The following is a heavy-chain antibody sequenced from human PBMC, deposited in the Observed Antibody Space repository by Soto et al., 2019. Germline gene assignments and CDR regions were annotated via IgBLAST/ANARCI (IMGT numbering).Heavy chain of an antibody. CDR2: LSGSGTST. D-gene: IGHD6-19*01. Sequence: SLRLSCAASGFSFVNYAMNWVRQAPGKGLEWVSGLSGSGTSTYYADSVKGRFTISRDNSRDTLFLQMNSLTADDTAVYYCAKATTNGGWFNPFDSWGQGALVTVSS. CDR3: AKATTNGGWFNPFDS. CDR1: GFSFVNYA. J-gene: IGHJ4*02. V-gene: IGHV3-23*01.